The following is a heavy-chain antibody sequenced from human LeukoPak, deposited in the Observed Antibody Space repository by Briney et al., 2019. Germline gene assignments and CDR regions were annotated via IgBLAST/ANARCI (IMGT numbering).Heavy chain of an antibody. CDR3: ARIPSGYTLGYGYYYYYMDV. CDR2: ISTSSSTI. CDR1: GFTFSDYT. Sequence: GGSLRLSCEVSGFTFSDYTMTWVRQAPGKGLEWVSYISTSSSTIYYADSVKGRFTISRDNTKNSLYLQMNSLRAEDTAVYYCARIPSGYTLGYGYYYYYMDVWGKGATVTVSS. J-gene: IGHJ6*03. D-gene: IGHD5-18*01. V-gene: IGHV3-48*04.